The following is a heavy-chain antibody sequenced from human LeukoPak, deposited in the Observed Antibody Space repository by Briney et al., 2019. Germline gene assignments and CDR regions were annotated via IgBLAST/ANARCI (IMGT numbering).Heavy chain of an antibody. V-gene: IGHV1-2*06. CDR3: ARGWTSGWTDTVDY. CDR1: GYTFTGYY. Sequence: ASVKVSCKASGYTFTGYYMHWVRQAPGQGLEWMGRINPNSGGTNYAQKFQGRVTMTRDTSISTAYMELSSLISDDTAVYYCARGWTSGWTDTVDYWGQGTLVTVSS. CDR2: INPNSGGT. D-gene: IGHD6-19*01. J-gene: IGHJ4*02.